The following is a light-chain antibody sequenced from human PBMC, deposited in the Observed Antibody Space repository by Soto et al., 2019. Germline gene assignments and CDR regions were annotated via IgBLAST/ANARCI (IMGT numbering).Light chain of an antibody. CDR3: SSYTTTSTYV. CDR2: DVR. Sequence: QSALTQPASVSGSPGQSITISCTGTSSDVGGYNYVSWYQQHPGKAPKLMIYDVRNRPSGVSNRFSGSKSVNTASLTISGLQAEDEADYYCSSYTTTSTYVCGTGTKVTVL. V-gene: IGLV2-14*01. J-gene: IGLJ1*01. CDR1: SSDVGGYNY.